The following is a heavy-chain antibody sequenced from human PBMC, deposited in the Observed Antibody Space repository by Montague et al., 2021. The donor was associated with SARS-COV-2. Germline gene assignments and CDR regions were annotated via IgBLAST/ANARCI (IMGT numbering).Heavy chain of an antibody. CDR3: ARGGGDYGGNPFDY. V-gene: IGHV4-59*01. Sequence: SKTLSLTCTVSGVSITTYYWSWIRQPPGKGLEWIGYIYYSGSTYYTPSLKSRVSFSVDASKNEFSLRLTSVSAADTAVYYCARGGGDYGGNPFDYWGQGTLVTVSS. CDR1: GVSITTYY. D-gene: IGHD4-23*01. CDR2: IYYSGST. J-gene: IGHJ4*02.